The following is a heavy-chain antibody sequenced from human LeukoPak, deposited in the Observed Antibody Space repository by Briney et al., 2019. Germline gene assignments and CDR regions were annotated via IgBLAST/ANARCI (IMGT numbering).Heavy chain of an antibody. Sequence: SVKVSCKASGGTFSSYAINWVRQAPGQGLEWMGRIIPILGIANYAQKFQGRVTITADKSTSTAYMELSSLRSEDTAVYYCARGHIVVVVAATQGFDYWGQGTQVTVSS. CDR1: GGTFSSYA. CDR2: IIPILGIA. V-gene: IGHV1-69*04. CDR3: ARGHIVVVVAATQGFDY. D-gene: IGHD2-15*01. J-gene: IGHJ4*02.